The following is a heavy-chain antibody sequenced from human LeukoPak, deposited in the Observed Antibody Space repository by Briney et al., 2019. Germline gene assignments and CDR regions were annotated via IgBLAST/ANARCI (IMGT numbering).Heavy chain of an antibody. Sequence: SETLSLTCTVSGGSISSYYWSWIRQPPGKGLEWIGYIYYRGSTNYNPSLKSRVTISVDTSKNQFSLKLSSVTAADTAVYYCARVGYSYGDPGYYYYYMNVWGKGTTVTISS. CDR1: GGSISSYY. CDR3: ARVGYSYGDPGYYYYYMNV. D-gene: IGHD5-18*01. CDR2: IYYRGST. V-gene: IGHV4-59*01. J-gene: IGHJ6*03.